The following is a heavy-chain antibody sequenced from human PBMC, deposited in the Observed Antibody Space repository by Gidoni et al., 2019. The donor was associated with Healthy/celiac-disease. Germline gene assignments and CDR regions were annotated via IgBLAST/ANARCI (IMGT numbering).Heavy chain of an antibody. CDR1: GGTCSSYT. CDR3: ARDRSSSSKWDWFDP. CDR2: IIPILGIA. D-gene: IGHD6-6*01. J-gene: IGHJ5*02. V-gene: IGHV1-69*08. Sequence: QVQLVQSGAEVKKPGSSVKLSCQASGGTCSSYTISWVRQAPGQGLEWMGRIIPILGIANYAQKFQGRVTITADKSTSTAYMELSSLRSEDTAVYYCARDRSSSSKWDWFDPWGQGTLVTVSS.